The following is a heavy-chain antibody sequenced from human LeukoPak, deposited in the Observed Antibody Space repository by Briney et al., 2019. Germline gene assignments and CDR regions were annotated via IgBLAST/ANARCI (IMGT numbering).Heavy chain of an antibody. V-gene: IGHV3-48*02. J-gene: IGHJ4*02. CDR1: GFTFSIYS. CDR2: ISGSSNTI. CDR3: ARVGLHSYYYGSGSYSKDY. Sequence: TGGSLRLSCAASGFTFSIYSMNWVRQAPGKGLEWVSYISGSSNTIYYADSVKGRFTISRDNAKNSLYLQMNSLRDEDTAVYYCARVGLHSYYYGSGSYSKDYWGQGTLVTVSS. D-gene: IGHD3-10*01.